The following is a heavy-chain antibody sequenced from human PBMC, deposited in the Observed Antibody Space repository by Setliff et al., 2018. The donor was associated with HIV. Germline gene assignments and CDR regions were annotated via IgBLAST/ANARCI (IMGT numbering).Heavy chain of an antibody. CDR3: ARSVIGYYYYGMDV. CDR1: GFTFSSYA. J-gene: IGHJ6*02. V-gene: IGHV3-23*01. D-gene: IGHD3-10*01. Sequence: AGGSLRLSCAASGFTFSSYAMSWVRQAPGKGLEWVSAISTTGGSTYYADSVKGRFTISRDNSKNTLYLQMNSLRAEDTAVYYCARSVIGYYYYGMDVWGQGTLVTVSS. CDR2: ISTTGGST.